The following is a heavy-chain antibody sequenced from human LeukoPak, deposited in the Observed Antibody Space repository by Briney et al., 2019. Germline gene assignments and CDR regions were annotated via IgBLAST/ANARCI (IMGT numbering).Heavy chain of an antibody. Sequence: GGSLRLSCAASGFTFSSYAVHWVRQAPGKGLEWVAVISYDGSNKYYADSVKGRFTISSDNSRNTFYLQMNSLRAEDTAVYYCARGGEPDPLYYFDYWGQGTLVTVSS. D-gene: IGHD3-10*01. CDR3: ARGGEPDPLYYFDY. V-gene: IGHV3-30-3*01. CDR1: GFTFSSYA. CDR2: ISYDGSNK. J-gene: IGHJ4*02.